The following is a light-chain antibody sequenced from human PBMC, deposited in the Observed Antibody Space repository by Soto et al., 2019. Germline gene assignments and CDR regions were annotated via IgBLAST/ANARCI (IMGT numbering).Light chain of an antibody. CDR1: QSISSW. J-gene: IGKJ1*01. CDR2: KAS. V-gene: IGKV1-5*03. CDR3: QQYNSYSAWT. Sequence: DIPMTQAPSTLSASVGDRVTITCRASQSISSWLTWYQQKPWKAPKPLIYKASRLERGVPSRFSGSGSGREFTLTISSLQPDDFATYYCQQYNSYSAWTFGQGTKVEGK.